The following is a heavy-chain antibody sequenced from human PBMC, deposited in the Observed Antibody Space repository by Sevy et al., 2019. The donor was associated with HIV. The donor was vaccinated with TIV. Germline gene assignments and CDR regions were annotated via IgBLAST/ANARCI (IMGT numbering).Heavy chain of an antibody. D-gene: IGHD6-13*01. CDR2: MSGSSSYI. J-gene: IGHJ6*03. V-gene: IGHV3-21*01. CDR1: GFTFSSYS. Sequence: GGFLRLCCAASGFTFSSYSLSWVRQAPGKGLECVSSMSGSSSYIYHTDSVKGRFTISRDNAKNSLDLQMNSLRAEDTAVYYCTRHVDVTSSWYQTYSFYYMDVWGKGTTVTVSS. CDR3: TRHVDVTSSWYQTYSFYYMDV.